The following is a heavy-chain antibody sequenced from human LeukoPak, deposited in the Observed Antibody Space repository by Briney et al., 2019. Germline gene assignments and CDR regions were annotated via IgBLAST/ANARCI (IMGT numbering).Heavy chain of an antibody. J-gene: IGHJ4*02. CDR3: AKVSVCYGCYFDY. V-gene: IGHV3-23*01. CDR2: INGLGDNP. CDR1: GYTFSAHG. D-gene: IGHD2-8*01. Sequence: GGSLRLSCEASGYTFSAHGMTWDRQAPGKGLQWVSTINGLGDNPSYAETVKGRFTISRDNSKNTVYLQMNGLRAEDTAIYYCAKVSVCYGCYFDYWGPGSLVTVSS.